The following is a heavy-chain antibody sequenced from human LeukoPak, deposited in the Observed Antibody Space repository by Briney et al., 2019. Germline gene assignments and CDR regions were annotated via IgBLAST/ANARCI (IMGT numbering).Heavy chain of an antibody. CDR2: ISSSSSSYI. D-gene: IGHD2-15*01. CDR1: GFTFSSYS. J-gene: IGHJ5*02. CDR3: ASRYCSGGSCFPDAFWFDP. V-gene: IGHV3-21*01. Sequence: GGSLRLSCAASGFTFSSYSMNWVRQAPGKGLEWVSSISSSSSSYIYYADSVKGRFTISRDNAKNSLYLQMNSLRAEDTAVYYCASRYCSGGSCFPDAFWFDPWGQGTLVTVSS.